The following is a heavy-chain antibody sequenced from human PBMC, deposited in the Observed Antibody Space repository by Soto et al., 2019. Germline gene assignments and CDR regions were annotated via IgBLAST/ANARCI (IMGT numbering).Heavy chain of an antibody. Sequence: GASVKVSCKASGYTFTSNDVSWVRQATGQGLEWMGWMNPGSGDTGYAQKFQGRVTMTRDISIATAYMELNSLTSGDTAIYYCARMESFGSLNWFDPWGQGTLVTVPS. CDR1: GYTFTSND. J-gene: IGHJ5*02. D-gene: IGHD5-18*01. CDR3: ARMESFGSLNWFDP. V-gene: IGHV1-8*02. CDR2: MNPGSGDT.